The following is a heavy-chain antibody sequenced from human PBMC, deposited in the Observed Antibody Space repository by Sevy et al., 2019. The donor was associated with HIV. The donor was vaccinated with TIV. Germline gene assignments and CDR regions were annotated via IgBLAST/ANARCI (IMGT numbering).Heavy chain of an antibody. V-gene: IGHV1-24*01. CDR3: AATKDYYESSGDPFDY. J-gene: IGHJ4*02. CDR1: GYTLIQIS. D-gene: IGHD3-22*01. CDR2: FDPEDGET. Sequence: ASVKVSCKVSGYTLIQISIHWVRQAPGRGLEWMGSFDPEDGETIYAQKFQGRLTMTEDTSTDTAYMEMSSLKSEDTAADYCAATKDYYESSGDPFDYWGQGTLLTVSS.